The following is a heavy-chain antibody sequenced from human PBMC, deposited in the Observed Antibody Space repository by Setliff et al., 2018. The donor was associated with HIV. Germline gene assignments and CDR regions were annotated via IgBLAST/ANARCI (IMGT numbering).Heavy chain of an antibody. CDR2: MNPNSGNT. Sequence: ASVKVSCKASGYTFTNYDLNWVRQASGQGLEWMGWMNPNSGNTGYAQKFQGRLAMTRNTSIDTAYMELSSLRSEDTAVYYCARKVGVTTYYYSSGSIKGALDVWGQGTKVTVSS. CDR3: ARKVGVTTYYYSSGSIKGALDV. V-gene: IGHV1-8*02. J-gene: IGHJ6*02. D-gene: IGHD3-10*01. CDR1: GYTFTNYD.